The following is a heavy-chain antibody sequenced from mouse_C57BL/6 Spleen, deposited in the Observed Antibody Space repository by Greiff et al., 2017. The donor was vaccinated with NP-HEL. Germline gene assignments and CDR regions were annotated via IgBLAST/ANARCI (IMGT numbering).Heavy chain of an antibody. Sequence: EVKVVESEGGLVQPGSSMKLSCTASGFTFSDYYMAWVRQVPEKGLEWVANINYDGSSTYYLDSLKSRFIISRDNAKNILYLQMSSLKSEDTATYYCARVATTVVALDYWGQGTTLTVSS. J-gene: IGHJ2*01. CDR3: ARVATTVVALDY. V-gene: IGHV5-16*01. CDR1: GFTFSDYY. D-gene: IGHD1-1*01. CDR2: INYDGSST.